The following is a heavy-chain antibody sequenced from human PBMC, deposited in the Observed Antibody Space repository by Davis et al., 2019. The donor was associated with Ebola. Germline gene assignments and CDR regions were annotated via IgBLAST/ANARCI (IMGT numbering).Heavy chain of an antibody. V-gene: IGHV1-3*01. J-gene: IGHJ4*02. Sequence: ASVTVSCMASGYTFTSYALHWVRQAPGQRLEWMGWINAGNGNTKYSQKFQGRVTITRDTSASTADMELSSLRSEDTAVYYCARDLLGATGGPGYWGQGTLVTVSS. D-gene: IGHD1-26*01. CDR2: INAGNGNT. CDR3: ARDLLGATGGPGY. CDR1: GYTFTSYA.